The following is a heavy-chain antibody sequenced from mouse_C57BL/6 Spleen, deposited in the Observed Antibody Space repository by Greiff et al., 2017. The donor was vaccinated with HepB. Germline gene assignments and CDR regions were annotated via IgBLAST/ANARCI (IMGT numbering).Heavy chain of an antibody. V-gene: IGHV1-81*01. D-gene: IGHD1-1*01. J-gene: IGHJ1*03. CDR2: IYPRSGNT. CDR1: GYTFTSYG. Sequence: VQLQQSGAELARPGASVKLSCKASGYTFTSYGISWVKQRTGQGLEWIGEIYPRSGNTYYNEKFKGKATLTADKSSSTAYMELRSLTSEDSAVYFCRYYYGSSYERYFDVWGTGTTVTVSS. CDR3: RYYYGSSYERYFDV.